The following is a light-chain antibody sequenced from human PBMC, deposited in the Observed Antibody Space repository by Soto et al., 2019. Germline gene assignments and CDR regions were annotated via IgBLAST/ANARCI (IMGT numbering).Light chain of an antibody. CDR3: QHYKSYSEA. CDR1: QTISSW. J-gene: IGKJ1*01. CDR2: KAS. V-gene: IGKV1-5*03. Sequence: DIPMTQSPSTLSGSVGDRVTITCRASQTISSWLAWYQQKPGKAPKLLIYKASTLKSGVPSRFSGSGSGTEFTLTISSLQPDDFATYYCQHYKSYSEAFGQGNKVELK.